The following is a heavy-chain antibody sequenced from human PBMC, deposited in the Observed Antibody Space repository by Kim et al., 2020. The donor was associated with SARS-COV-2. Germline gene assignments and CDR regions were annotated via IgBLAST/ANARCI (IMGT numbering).Heavy chain of an antibody. CDR1: GFTFRTYA. CDR2: ISGNGANT. V-gene: IGHV3-23*01. Sequence: GGSLRLSCAASGFTFRTYAMSWVRQAPGKGLEWVSAISGNGANTYHADSVKGRFTISRDNSKNMLYLQMNSLRAEDTAVYYCAKVTQQLAMGLYYFDYWGQGTLVTVSS. D-gene: IGHD6-13*01. J-gene: IGHJ4*02. CDR3: AKVTQQLAMGLYYFDY.